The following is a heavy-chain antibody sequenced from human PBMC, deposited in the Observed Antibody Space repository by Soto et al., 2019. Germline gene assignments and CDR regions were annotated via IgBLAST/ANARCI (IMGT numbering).Heavy chain of an antibody. CDR3: AKDAGGEGLPPCDY. D-gene: IGHD3-10*01. V-gene: IGHV3-30*18. CDR1: GFTFSSYG. Sequence: QVQLVESGGGVVQPGRSLRLSCAASGFTFSSYGMHWVRQAPGKGLEWVAVISYDGSNKYYADSVKGRFTISRDNSKNTLYLQMNSLRAEDTAVYYCAKDAGGEGLPPCDYWGQGTLVTVSS. J-gene: IGHJ4*02. CDR2: ISYDGSNK.